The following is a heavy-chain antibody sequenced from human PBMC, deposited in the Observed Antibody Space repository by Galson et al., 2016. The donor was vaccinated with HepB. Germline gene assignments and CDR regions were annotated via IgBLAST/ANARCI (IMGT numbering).Heavy chain of an antibody. J-gene: IGHJ4*02. D-gene: IGHD2-15*01. CDR3: AKDGGYCSDAPCYYRNS. Sequence: SLRLSCAASGFTFSSYAMSWVRQAPGKGLEWVSTITGSGGWIKYADSVKGRLITSRDNSKNTLYLQLNSLRAEDTAVYYCAKDGGYCSDAPCYYRNSWGQGTLVTVSS. CDR2: ITGSGGWI. CDR1: GFTFSSYA. V-gene: IGHV3-23*01.